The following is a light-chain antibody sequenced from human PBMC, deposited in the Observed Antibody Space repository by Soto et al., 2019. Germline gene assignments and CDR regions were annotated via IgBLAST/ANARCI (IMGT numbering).Light chain of an antibody. J-gene: IGKJ4*01. Sequence: DIQMTQSPSSLSASVGDRVTITCQASQDITNYLNWYQQKPGKATDLLIYDASNLETGVPSRFSGLGSRTDFTFTSSSLQPEDTATYFCQQYDDLPLTFGGGTTVEIK. CDR1: QDITNY. CDR3: QQYDDLPLT. CDR2: DAS. V-gene: IGKV1-33*01.